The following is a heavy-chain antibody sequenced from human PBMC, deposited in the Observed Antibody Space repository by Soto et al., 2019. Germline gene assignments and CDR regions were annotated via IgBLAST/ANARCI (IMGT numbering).Heavy chain of an antibody. CDR1: GFTFSGSA. CDR3: TIQGYYDSSGYYYYYYGMDV. CDR2: IRSKANSYAT. J-gene: IGHJ6*02. D-gene: IGHD3-22*01. Sequence: EVQLVESGGGLVQPGGSLKLSCAASGFTFSGSAMHWVRQASGKGLEWVGRIRSKANSYATAYAASVKGRFTIFRDDSKNTAYLQMNSLKTEDTAVYYCTIQGYYDSSGYYYYYYGMDVWGQGTTVNVSS. V-gene: IGHV3-73*02.